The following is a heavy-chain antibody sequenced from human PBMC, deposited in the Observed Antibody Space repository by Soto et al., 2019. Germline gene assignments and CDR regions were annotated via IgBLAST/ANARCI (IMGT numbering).Heavy chain of an antibody. CDR2: IYWDDDK. D-gene: IGHD3-22*01. Sequence: QITLKESGPTLVKPTQTLTLTCTFSGFSLSTSGVGVGWIRQPPGKALEWLALIYWDDDKRYSPSLKSRLTITKDTTKNQVVLTITTMDPVDTATYCCAHSSLYSDSSATDYWGQGTLVTVSS. V-gene: IGHV2-5*02. J-gene: IGHJ4*02. CDR1: GFSLSTSGVG. CDR3: AHSSLYSDSSATDY.